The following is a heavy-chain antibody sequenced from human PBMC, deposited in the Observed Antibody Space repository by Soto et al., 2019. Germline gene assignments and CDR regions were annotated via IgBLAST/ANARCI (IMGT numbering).Heavy chain of an antibody. Sequence: SVKVSCKASGGTFSSYAISCVRQAPGRGLEWMGGIIPIFGTANYAQKFQGRVTITADESTSTLYLQMNTLRAEDTAIYYCASVPIWCGSSSCYTEGFDSWGQGTLVTVSS. CDR2: IIPIFGTA. CDR3: ASVPIWCGSSSCYTEGFDS. V-gene: IGHV1-69*13. D-gene: IGHD2-2*01. CDR1: GGTFSSYA. J-gene: IGHJ4*02.